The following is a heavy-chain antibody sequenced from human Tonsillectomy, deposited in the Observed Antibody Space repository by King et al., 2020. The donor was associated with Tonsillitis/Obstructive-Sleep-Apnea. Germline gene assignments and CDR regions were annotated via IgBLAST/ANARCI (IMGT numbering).Heavy chain of an antibody. Sequence: VQLVESGGGLVQPGGSLRLSCAASGFTFSSYWLHWVRQAPGKGLVWVSRINSDGTSTSYADSVKGRFTISRDNAKNTLYLQMNSLRAEDTAVYYCVRDEITTVTSYDYWGPGTLVTVSS. D-gene: IGHD4-17*01. CDR3: VRDEITTVTSYDY. CDR1: GFTFSSYW. CDR2: INSDGTST. V-gene: IGHV3-74*01. J-gene: IGHJ4*02.